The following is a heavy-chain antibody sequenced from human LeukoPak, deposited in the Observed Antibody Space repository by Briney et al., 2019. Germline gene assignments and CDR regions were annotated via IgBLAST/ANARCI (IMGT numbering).Heavy chain of an antibody. CDR1: GFTFSSSA. CDR2: ISASGGST. D-gene: IGHD6-19*01. CDR3: AKDSSGWYPYYFDY. J-gene: IGHJ4*02. V-gene: IGHV3-23*01. Sequence: GGSLRLSCAASGFTFSSSAMSWVRQVPGKGLEWVSGISASGGSTYYADSVKGRFTISRDNSKNTLCLQMNSLRAEDTAVYYCAKDSSGWYPYYFDYWGQGTLVTVSS.